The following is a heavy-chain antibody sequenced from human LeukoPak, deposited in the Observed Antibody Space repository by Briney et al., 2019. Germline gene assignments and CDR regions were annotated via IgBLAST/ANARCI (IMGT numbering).Heavy chain of an antibody. CDR1: GGTFSSYA. CDR3: ARGSAYYDSSGYYSLY. J-gene: IGHJ4*02. CDR2: IIPIFGTA. V-gene: IGHV1-69*05. Sequence: ASVKVSCKASGGTFSSYAISWVRQAPGQGLEWMGGIIPIFGTADYAQKFQGRVTITTDESTSTAYMELSSLRSEDTAVYYCARGSAYYDSSGYYSLYWGQGTLVTVSS. D-gene: IGHD3-22*01.